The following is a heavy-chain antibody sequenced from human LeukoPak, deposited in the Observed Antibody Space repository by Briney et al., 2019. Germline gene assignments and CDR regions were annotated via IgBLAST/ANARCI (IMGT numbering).Heavy chain of an antibody. Sequence: SETLSLTCTVSGGSISSYYGSWVRQPGGEGMEWIGRIYTSGSTNYNPSLKSRVTISVDTSNNQFSLKLSSVTAADTAVYYCARTAAAGPLYYFDYWGQGTLVTVSS. CDR2: IYTSGST. CDR3: ARTAAAGPLYYFDY. V-gene: IGHV4-4*07. CDR1: GGSISSYY. J-gene: IGHJ4*02. D-gene: IGHD6-13*01.